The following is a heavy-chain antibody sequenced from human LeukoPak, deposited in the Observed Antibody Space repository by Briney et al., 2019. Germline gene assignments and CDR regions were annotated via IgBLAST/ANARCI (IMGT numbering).Heavy chain of an antibody. J-gene: IGHJ4*02. D-gene: IGHD3-10*01. Sequence: ASVKVSFKASGYTFTSYGISWVRQAPGQGLEWMGWISAYSGNTNYAQKLQGRVTMTTDTSTSTAYMELRSLRSDDTAVYYCARVLLWFGEWDYWGQGTLVTVSS. CDR3: ARVLLWFGEWDY. CDR2: ISAYSGNT. V-gene: IGHV1-18*01. CDR1: GYTFTSYG.